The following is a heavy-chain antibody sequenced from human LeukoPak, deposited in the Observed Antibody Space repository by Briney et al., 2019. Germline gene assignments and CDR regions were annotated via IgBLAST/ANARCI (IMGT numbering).Heavy chain of an antibody. D-gene: IGHD5-24*01. J-gene: IGHJ4*02. CDR1: GGSISSSSYY. CDR2: IYYSGST. V-gene: IGHV4-39*01. CDR3: ARRGMATSYVDY. Sequence: SETLSLTCTVSGGSISSSSYYWGWIRQPPGKGLEWIGSIYYSGSTYYNPSLKSRVTISVDTSKNQFSLKMSSVTAADTAVYYCARRGMATSYVDYWGQGTLVTVSS.